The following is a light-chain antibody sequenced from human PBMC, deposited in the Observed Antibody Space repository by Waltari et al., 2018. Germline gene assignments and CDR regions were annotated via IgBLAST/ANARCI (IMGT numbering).Light chain of an antibody. J-gene: IGKJ3*01. V-gene: IGKV3-11*01. Sequence: EIVLTQSPATLSLSPGERATLSCRASQSVRNYLAWHQQNPGQAPRLLTYAASNRATGIPARFSGSGSGTDFTLTISSLEPEDFAVYYCQYSGHWPPDASFGPGTKVDIK. CDR2: AAS. CDR3: QYSGHWPPDAS. CDR1: QSVRNY.